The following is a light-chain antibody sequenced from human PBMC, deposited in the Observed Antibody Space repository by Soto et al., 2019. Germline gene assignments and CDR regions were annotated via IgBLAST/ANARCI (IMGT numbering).Light chain of an antibody. V-gene: IGKV1-13*02. CDR2: DVS. CDR1: QGISSA. Sequence: AIQLTQSPSSLSASVGDRVTITCRASQGISSALAWYQQKPGNSPNLLIYDVSSLEIGVPSRFSGSGSGTDFTLNISSLQPEDFATYYCQQYNTYPALTFGGGTKVEIK. CDR3: QQYNTYPALT. J-gene: IGKJ4*01.